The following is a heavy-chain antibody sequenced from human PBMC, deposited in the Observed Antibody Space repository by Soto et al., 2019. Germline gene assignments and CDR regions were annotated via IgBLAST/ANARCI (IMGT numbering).Heavy chain of an antibody. CDR2: ISSSSSTI. Sequence: GGSLRLSCAASGFTFSSYSMNWVRQAPGKGLEWVSYISSSSSTIYYADSVKGRFTISRDNAKNSLYLQMNSLRDEDTAVYYCASSLPKPTMMGYYYGMDVWGQGTTVTVSS. CDR3: ASSLPKPTMMGYYYGMDV. J-gene: IGHJ6*02. D-gene: IGHD3-22*01. CDR1: GFTFSSYS. V-gene: IGHV3-48*02.